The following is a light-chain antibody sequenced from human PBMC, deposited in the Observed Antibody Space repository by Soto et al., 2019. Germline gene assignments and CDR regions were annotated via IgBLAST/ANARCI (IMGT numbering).Light chain of an antibody. J-gene: IGKJ1*01. CDR2: WAS. CDR3: QQYYTTPPT. Sequence: DIVLTQSPVSVAVSLGERATINCKSSQSVLFSINKKNYLAWYHQEPGQPPKLLIYWASIRESGVPTRFSGSGSGTNFTLTISRLQAEDAAVYYCQQYYTTPPTFGLGTKVEVK. V-gene: IGKV4-1*01. CDR1: QSVLFSINKKNY.